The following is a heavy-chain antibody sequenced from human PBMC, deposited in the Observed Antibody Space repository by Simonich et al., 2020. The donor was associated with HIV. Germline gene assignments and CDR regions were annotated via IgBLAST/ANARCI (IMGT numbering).Heavy chain of an antibody. Sequence: QVQLQQWGAGLLKPSETLSLTCAVYGGSFSGYYWSWIRQPPGQGLESIGEINHSGSPNDNPSPKSRVTISVDTSKNQFSLKLSSVTAADTAVYYCARRHPTAVTTPYFDYWGQGTLVTVSS. J-gene: IGHJ4*02. CDR3: ARRHPTAVTTPYFDY. CDR1: GGSFSGYY. D-gene: IGHD4-17*01. CDR2: INHSGSP. V-gene: IGHV4-34*01.